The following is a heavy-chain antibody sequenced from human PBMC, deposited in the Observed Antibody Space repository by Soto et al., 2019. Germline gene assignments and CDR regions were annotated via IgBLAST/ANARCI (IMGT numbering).Heavy chain of an antibody. CDR3: AREPFGYSSSWSPNGIDY. J-gene: IGHJ4*02. Sequence: NPSAPLPLTCTVPGGSISSGGYCWSWFRLHPGKGLGGIGYIYYSGSTYYNPSLKSRVTISVDTSKNQSSLKLSSVTAADTAVYYCAREPFGYSSSWSPNGIDYCDKGTLGTVSS. CDR2: IYYSGST. CDR1: GGSISSGGYC. V-gene: IGHV4-31*03. D-gene: IGHD6-13*01.